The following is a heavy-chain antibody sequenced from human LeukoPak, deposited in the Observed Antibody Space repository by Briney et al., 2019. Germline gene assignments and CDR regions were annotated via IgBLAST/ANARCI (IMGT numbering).Heavy chain of an antibody. CDR1: GSSISSGGYS. V-gene: IGHV4-30-2*01. CDR3: ARANLTGDAFDI. D-gene: IGHD7-27*01. Sequence: SETLSLTCAVSGSSISSGGYSWSWIRQPPGKGLEWIGYIYHSGSTYYNPSLKSRVTISVDRSKNQFSLKLSSVTAADTAVYYCARANLTGDAFDIWGQGTMVTVSS. CDR2: IYHSGST. J-gene: IGHJ3*02.